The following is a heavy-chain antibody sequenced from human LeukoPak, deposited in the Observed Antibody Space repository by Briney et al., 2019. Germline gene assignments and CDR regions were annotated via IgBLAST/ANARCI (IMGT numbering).Heavy chain of an antibody. J-gene: IGHJ4*02. CDR2: INPNTGDT. D-gene: IGHD4-17*01. V-gene: IGHV1-2*06. Sequence: ASVKVSCKASGGTFSSYAISWVRQAPGQGLEWMGRINPNTGDTNFAQKFQGRVTMTRDMSISTAFMDLSSLRSDDTAVYYCARYHYGLDYWGQGTLVTVSS. CDR1: GGTFSSYA. CDR3: ARYHYGLDY.